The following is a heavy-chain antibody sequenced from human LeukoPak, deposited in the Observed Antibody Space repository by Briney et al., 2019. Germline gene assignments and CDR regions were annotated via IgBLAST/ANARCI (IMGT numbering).Heavy chain of an antibody. CDR1: GGSISSSSYY. D-gene: IGHD5-24*01. CDR2: IYYSGST. J-gene: IGHJ4*02. CDR3: RGVGDGYDEGFGYIDY. V-gene: IGHV4-39*01. Sequence: SETLSLTCTVSGGSISSSSYYWGWIRQAPGKVREWIASIYYSGSTYYNPSLKSRATISVDTSKDQFSLKLSSVAVTDTAWYYGRGVGDGYDEGFGYIDYWGQGTLVTVSS.